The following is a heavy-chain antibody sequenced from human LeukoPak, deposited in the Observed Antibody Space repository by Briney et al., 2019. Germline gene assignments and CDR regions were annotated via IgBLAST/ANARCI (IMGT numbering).Heavy chain of an antibody. CDR2: IKSKTDGGTT. Sequence: PGGSLRLSCAASGFTFSNAWMSWVRQAPGKGLEWVGLIKSKTDGGTTDYAAPVKGRFTISRDDSKNTLYLQMNSLKTEDTAVYYCTTDPSLLYYDFLTDYWGQGTLVTVSS. CDR1: GFTFSNAW. J-gene: IGHJ4*02. V-gene: IGHV3-15*01. CDR3: TTDPSLLYYDFLTDY. D-gene: IGHD3-3*01.